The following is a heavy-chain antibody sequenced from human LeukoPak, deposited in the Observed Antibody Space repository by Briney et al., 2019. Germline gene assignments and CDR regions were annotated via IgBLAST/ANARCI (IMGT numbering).Heavy chain of an antibody. Sequence: PSETLFLTCTVSGVSISSGDYYWSWIRQPPGKGLEWIGYIYYSGSTYYNPSLKSRVTISVDTSKNQFSLKLSSVTAADTAVYYCARGPYSRIDNYYYYYGMDVWGQGTTITVSS. V-gene: IGHV4-30-4*02. CDR2: IYYSGST. CDR1: GVSISSGDYY. D-gene: IGHD6-13*01. J-gene: IGHJ6*02. CDR3: ARGPYSRIDNYYYYYGMDV.